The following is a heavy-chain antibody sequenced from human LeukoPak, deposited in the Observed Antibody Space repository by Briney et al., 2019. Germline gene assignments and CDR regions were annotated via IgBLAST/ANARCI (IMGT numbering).Heavy chain of an antibody. CDR1: GFTVSSNY. CDR2: IYSGGST. Sequence: GGSLRLSCAASGFTVSSNYMSWVRQAPGKGLEWVSVIYSGGSTYYADSVKGRFTISRDNSKNTLYLQMNNLRAEDTAVYYCARRTPYSSGPFDYWGQGTLVIVSS. V-gene: IGHV3-66*01. D-gene: IGHD6-19*01. CDR3: ARRTPYSSGPFDY. J-gene: IGHJ4*02.